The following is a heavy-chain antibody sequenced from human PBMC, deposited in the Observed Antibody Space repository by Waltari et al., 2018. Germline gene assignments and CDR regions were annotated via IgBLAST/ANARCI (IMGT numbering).Heavy chain of an antibody. CDR2: ISGPSTTI. CDR3: ASDYGAGRPY. V-gene: IGHV3-48*01. CDR1: GLDFSPFS. D-gene: IGHD4-17*01. Sequence: VELVESGGGVVHPGGSLRLSCAASGLDFSPFSLNWVRQAPGKGLEWGSYISGPSTTIYLADSVKGRFTISRDNAKNLLYLQMNSLRPEDTATYFCASDYGAGRPYWGQGTLVTVSS. J-gene: IGHJ4*02.